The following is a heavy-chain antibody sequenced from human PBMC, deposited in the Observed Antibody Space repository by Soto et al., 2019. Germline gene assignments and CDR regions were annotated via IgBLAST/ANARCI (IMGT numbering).Heavy chain of an antibody. V-gene: IGHV1-2*02. Sequence: ASVKVSCKASGYSFTGYYIHWVRQAPGQGLEWMGWINPDSGATNYAQNFQGRVTLTSDTSISTASMDLTSLTSDDTAVYYCARGDYGTGGYPFPYFDYWGQGTLVTVSS. CDR3: ARGDYGTGGYPFPYFDY. CDR1: GYSFTGYY. J-gene: IGHJ4*02. CDR2: INPDSGAT. D-gene: IGHD2-8*02.